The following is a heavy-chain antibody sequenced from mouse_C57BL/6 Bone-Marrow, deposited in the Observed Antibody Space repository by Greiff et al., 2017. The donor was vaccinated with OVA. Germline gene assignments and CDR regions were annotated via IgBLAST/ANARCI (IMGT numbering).Heavy chain of an antibody. J-gene: IGHJ2*01. CDR2: IDPSDSYT. CDR3: ASPLIYYYGPDYCDY. Sequence: QVQLQQPGAELVRPGNSVKLSCKASGYTFTSYWMHWVKQRPGQGLEWIGVIDPSDSYTNYNQKFKGKATLTVDTSSSTAYMQLSSLTSEDSAVYYCASPLIYYYGPDYCDYWGQGTTLTVSS. CDR1: GYTFTSYW. D-gene: IGHD1-1*01. V-gene: IGHV1-59*01.